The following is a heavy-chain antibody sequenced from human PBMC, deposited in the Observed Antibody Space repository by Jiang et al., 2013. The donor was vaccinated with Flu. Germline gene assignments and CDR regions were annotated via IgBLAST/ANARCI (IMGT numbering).Heavy chain of an antibody. V-gene: IGHV4-38-2*02. CDR3: ARDSESIGYSDY. Sequence: GPGLVKPSETLSLTCTVSGYSITSGYYWGWIRQPPGKGLEWIGSIYQSGTAYYNPSLKSRVTISVDTSKNDFSLKLHSLTAADTAVYYCARDSESIGYSDYWGQGTLVTVSS. CDR2: IYQSGTA. D-gene: IGHD2-21*01. J-gene: IGHJ4*02. CDR1: GYSITSGYY.